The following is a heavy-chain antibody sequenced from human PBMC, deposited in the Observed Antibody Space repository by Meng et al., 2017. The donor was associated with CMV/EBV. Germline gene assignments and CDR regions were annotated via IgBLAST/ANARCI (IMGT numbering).Heavy chain of an antibody. J-gene: IGHJ6*02. CDR2: ISYDGSNK. CDR1: GFTFSSYA. V-gene: IGHV3-30-3*01. CDR3: TRPGIFGVVSGYYYGMDV. Sequence: GESLKISCAASGFTFSSYAMHWVRQAPGKGLEWVAVISYDGSNKYYADSVKGRFTISRDDSKNTAYLQMNSLKTEDTAVYYCTRPGIFGVVSGYYYGMDVWGQGTTVTVSS. D-gene: IGHD3-3*01.